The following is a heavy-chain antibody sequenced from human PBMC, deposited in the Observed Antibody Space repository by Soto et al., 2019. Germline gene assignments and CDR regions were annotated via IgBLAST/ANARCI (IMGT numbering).Heavy chain of an antibody. CDR2: LNHSDGGR. Sequence: ASVKVSCKGSGYIFTSYYMHWVRQAPGQGLEWMGSLNHSDGGRSYAQKFPARVPMTRDTSTSTIYMEMSSLTPEETAVYYFARDSTLAYWGQGTLVTFAS. CDR3: ARDSTLAY. J-gene: IGHJ4*02. D-gene: IGHD4-17*01. CDR1: GYIFTSYY. V-gene: IGHV1-46*01.